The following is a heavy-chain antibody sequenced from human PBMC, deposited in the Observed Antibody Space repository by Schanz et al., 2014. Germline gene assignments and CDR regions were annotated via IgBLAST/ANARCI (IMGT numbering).Heavy chain of an antibody. CDR1: GFTFRSYG. V-gene: IGHV3-30*18. CDR3: AKEKEEVAADGSFFDY. D-gene: IGHD6-13*01. J-gene: IGHJ4*02. Sequence: QVQLVESGGGVVQPGRSLRLSCAASGFTFRSYGMHWVRQAPGKGLEWVAVISDDGSNHYYPDSVKGRFTISRDNSKNTVNLQMNSLRAEDTAVYYCAKEKEEVAADGSFFDYWGQGTLVTVSS. CDR2: ISDDGSNH.